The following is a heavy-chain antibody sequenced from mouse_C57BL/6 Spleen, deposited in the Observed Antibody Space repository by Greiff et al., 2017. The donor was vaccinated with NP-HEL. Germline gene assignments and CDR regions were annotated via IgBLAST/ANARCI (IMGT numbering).Heavy chain of an antibody. CDR1: GYAFSSSW. CDR2: LYPGDGDT. V-gene: IGHV1-82*01. CDR3: AREGDYDYDGYAMDY. Sequence: VQLQQSGPELVKPGASVKISCKASGYAFSSSWMNWVKQMPGKGLEWIGRLYPGDGDTNYNGKFKGKATLTADKSSSTAYMQLSSLTSEDSAVYFCAREGDYDYDGYAMDYWGQGTSVTVSS. J-gene: IGHJ4*01. D-gene: IGHD2-4*01.